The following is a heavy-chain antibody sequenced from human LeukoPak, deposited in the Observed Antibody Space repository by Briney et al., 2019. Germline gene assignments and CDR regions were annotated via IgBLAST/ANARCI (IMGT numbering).Heavy chain of an antibody. V-gene: IGHV4-61*02. CDR2: IYTSGST. CDR3: ASGLRYFDLYY. D-gene: IGHD3-9*01. CDR1: GGSISSGSYY. Sequence: SETLSLTCTVSGGSISSGSYYWSWIRQPAGKGLEWIGRIYTSGSTNYNPSLKSRVTISVDTSKNQFSLKLSSVAAADTAVYYCASGLRYFDLYYWGQGTLVTVSS. J-gene: IGHJ4*02.